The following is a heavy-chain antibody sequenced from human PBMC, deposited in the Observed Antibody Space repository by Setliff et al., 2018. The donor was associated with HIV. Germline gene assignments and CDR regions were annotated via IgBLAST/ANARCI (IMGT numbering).Heavy chain of an antibody. CDR3: AREIPYSYGGRGHPL. V-gene: IGHV4-4*07. CDR1: GGSFGVYR. D-gene: IGHD3-22*01. J-gene: IGHJ4*02. Sequence: SETLSLTCTISGGSFGVYRWSWIRQSAGRGLEWIGRIDSSGTTDYKPYLKGRVAISVDTSRNQFSLRVTSVTAADTAVYSCAREIPYSYGGRGHPLWGQGTLVTVSS. CDR2: IDSSGTT.